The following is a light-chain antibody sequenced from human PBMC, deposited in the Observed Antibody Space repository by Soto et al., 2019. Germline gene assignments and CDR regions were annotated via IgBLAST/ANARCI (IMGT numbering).Light chain of an antibody. V-gene: IGKV1-39*01. CDR1: RNISND. CDR2: RAS. Sequence: IQMTQSPSSLSASVGDRVTLSCRASRNISNDLNWYQLKPGKAPKLLIYRASTLQNGVPSRFSGSGSATDFTLTITTLQPEDVATYSCQQSYSTLPYTFGQGTKVEIK. J-gene: IGKJ2*01. CDR3: QQSYSTLPYT.